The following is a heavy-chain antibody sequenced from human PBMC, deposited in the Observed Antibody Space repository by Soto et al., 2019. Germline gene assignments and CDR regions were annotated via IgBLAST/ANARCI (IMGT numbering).Heavy chain of an antibody. Sequence: GASVKVSCKASGYTFTSYYMHWVRQAPGQGLEWMGIINPSGGSTSYAQKFQGRVTMTRDTSTSTVYMELSSLRSEDTAVYYCARDLTVGAPGPHAFDIWGQGTMVTVSS. CDR2: INPSGGST. CDR3: ARDLTVGAPGPHAFDI. D-gene: IGHD1-26*01. J-gene: IGHJ3*02. CDR1: GYTFTSYY. V-gene: IGHV1-46*01.